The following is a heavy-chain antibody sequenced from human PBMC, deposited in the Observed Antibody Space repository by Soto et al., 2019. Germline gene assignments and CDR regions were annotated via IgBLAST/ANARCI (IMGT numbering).Heavy chain of an antibody. CDR1: GDSMRGYHFY. D-gene: IGHD6-25*01. Sequence: SETLSLTCSVSGDSMRGYHFYWGWIRQAPGKGLEWIGSAYFSGGNTYYSPSLKSRVSISVDTSKNEFSLRLTPLTAADTAVYFCAYGSSSAWIDYWGQGTLVTVSS. CDR2: AYFSGGNT. CDR3: AYGSSSAWIDY. V-gene: IGHV4-39*01. J-gene: IGHJ4*02.